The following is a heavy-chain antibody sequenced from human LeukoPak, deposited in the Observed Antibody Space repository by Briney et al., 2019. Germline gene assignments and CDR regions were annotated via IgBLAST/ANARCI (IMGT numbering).Heavy chain of an antibody. CDR1: GGTFSSYA. CDR3: ASEIAAAGTRWFDP. J-gene: IGHJ5*02. D-gene: IGHD6-13*01. V-gene: IGHV1-69*13. Sequence: SVKVSCKASGGTFSSYAISWVRRAPGQGLEWMGGIIPIFGTANYAQKFQGRVTITADESTSTAYMELSGLRSEDTAVYYCASEIAAAGTRWFDPWGQGTLVTASS. CDR2: IIPIFGTA.